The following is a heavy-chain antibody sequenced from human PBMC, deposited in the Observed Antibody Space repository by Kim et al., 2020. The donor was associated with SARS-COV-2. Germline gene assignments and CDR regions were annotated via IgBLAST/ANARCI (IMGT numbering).Heavy chain of an antibody. J-gene: IGHJ1*01. D-gene: IGHD3-22*01. CDR3: ARSFYFDTSGYPEH. CDR1: GFTFSDYG. CDR2: ISSSSDDI. Sequence: GGSLRLSCAASGFTFSDYGMNWVRQAPGEGLEWVSSISSSSDDISYADSVKGRFIISRDNAKNSLNLHMTYLRPEDTAIYYCARSFYFDTSGYPEHWGQG. V-gene: IGHV3-21*01.